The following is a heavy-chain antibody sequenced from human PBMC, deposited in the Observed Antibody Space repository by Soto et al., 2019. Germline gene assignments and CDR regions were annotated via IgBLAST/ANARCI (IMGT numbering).Heavy chain of an antibody. D-gene: IGHD3-10*01. CDR2: IYSGGST. V-gene: IGHV3-53*04. J-gene: IGHJ6*03. CDR1: GFTVSSNY. CDR3: AGSSGSQHYYYYYMDV. Sequence: GGSLRLSCAASGFTVSSNYMSWVRQAPGKGLEWVSVIYSGGSTYYADSVKGRFTISRHNSKNTLYLQMNSLRAEDTAVYYCAGSSGSQHYYYYYMDVWGKGTTVTVSS.